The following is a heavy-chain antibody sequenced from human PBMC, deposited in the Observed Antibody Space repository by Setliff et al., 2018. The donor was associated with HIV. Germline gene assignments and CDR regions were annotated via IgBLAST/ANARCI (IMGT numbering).Heavy chain of an antibody. V-gene: IGHV4-59*01. CDR2: VYCTGST. Sequence: SETLSLTCTVSSDSIRFYYWTWIRQPPGKGLEWIGNVYCTGSTNYNPSLKSRITISIDTSKSQFSLKLTSVAAADTAVYYCARDSGGYNYGFAVGSFDYWGQGALVTVSS. CDR1: SDSIRFYY. D-gene: IGHD5-18*01. CDR3: ARDSGGYNYGFAVGSFDY. J-gene: IGHJ4*02.